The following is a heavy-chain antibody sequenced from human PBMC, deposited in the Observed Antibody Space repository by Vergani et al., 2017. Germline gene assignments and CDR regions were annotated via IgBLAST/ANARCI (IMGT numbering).Heavy chain of an antibody. CDR1: GATFRSNT. CDR3: ARDRGCSSTSCAWYYYYYMDV. CDR2: IIPVLGKT. J-gene: IGHJ6*03. D-gene: IGHD2-2*01. V-gene: IGHV1-69*08. Sequence: QVQLVQSGAEVKKPGSSVKVSCKASGATFRSNTISWVRQVPGQGLEWMGRIIPVLGKTKYAQDFQGRLTITADTSTSTAYMELTSLRSQDTAVYYCARDRGCSSTSCAWYYYYYMDVWGKGTTVTVSS.